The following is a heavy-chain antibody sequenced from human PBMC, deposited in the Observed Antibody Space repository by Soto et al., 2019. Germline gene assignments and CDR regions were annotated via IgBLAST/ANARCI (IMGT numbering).Heavy chain of an antibody. CDR2: VNHVGGT. Sequence: SETLSLTCAVYGGFLSESYWTWIRQPPGKGLEWIGEVNHVGGTNYNPSLKSRVTMSVDTSQNQFSLRLISVTAADTAMYFCVRIRYQLPSSVLWLDPWGQGTPVTVSS. V-gene: IGHV4-34*01. CDR1: GGFLSESY. J-gene: IGHJ5*02. CDR3: VRIRYQLPSSVLWLDP. D-gene: IGHD3-16*01.